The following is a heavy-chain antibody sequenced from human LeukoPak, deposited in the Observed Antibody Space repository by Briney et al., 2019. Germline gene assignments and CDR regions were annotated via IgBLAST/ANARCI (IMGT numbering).Heavy chain of an antibody. Sequence: GGSLRLSCAASGFTFSSDAMSWVRQAPGKGLEWVSAISGSGGSTYYADSVKGRFTISRDNSKNTLYLQMNSLRAEDTAVYYCAKGPNFGVVLFDYWGQGTLVTVSS. CDR2: ISGSGGST. D-gene: IGHD3-3*01. CDR3: AKGPNFGVVLFDY. J-gene: IGHJ4*02. V-gene: IGHV3-23*01. CDR1: GFTFSSDA.